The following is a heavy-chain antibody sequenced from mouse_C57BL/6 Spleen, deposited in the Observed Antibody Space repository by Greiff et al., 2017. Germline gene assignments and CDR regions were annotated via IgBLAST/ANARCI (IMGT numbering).Heavy chain of an antibody. D-gene: IGHD1-1*01. Sequence: QVQLQQPGAELVRPGSSVKLSCKASGYTFTSYWMHWVKQRPIQGLEWIGNIDPYDSETHYNQKFKDKATLTVDQSSSTAYMQLSSLTSEDSAVYYGARDYGSSYAMDYWGQGTSVTVSS. J-gene: IGHJ4*01. CDR3: ARDYGSSYAMDY. CDR2: IDPYDSET. CDR1: GYTFTSYW. V-gene: IGHV1-52*01.